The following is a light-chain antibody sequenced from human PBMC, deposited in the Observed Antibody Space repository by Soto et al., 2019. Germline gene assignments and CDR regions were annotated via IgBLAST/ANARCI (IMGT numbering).Light chain of an antibody. V-gene: IGKV3-11*01. J-gene: IGKJ4*01. CDR3: QQRSNWLT. CDR1: QSVSSD. Sequence: EIVMTQSPATLSVSPGERATLSCRASQSVSSDLAWYHQKPGQAPRLLIYDASNRATGIPARFSGSGSGTDFTLTISSLEPEDFAVYYCQQRSNWLTFGGGTKVDI. CDR2: DAS.